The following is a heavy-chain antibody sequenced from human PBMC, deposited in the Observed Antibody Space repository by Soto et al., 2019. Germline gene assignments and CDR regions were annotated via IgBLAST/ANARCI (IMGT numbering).Heavy chain of an antibody. CDR3: GRGSRVFGYFDWLLYSGMDV. J-gene: IGHJ6*02. Sequence: PSETLSLTCTVSGGSISSYYWSWIRQPPGKGLEWIGYIYYSGSTNYNPSLKSRVTISVDTSKNQFSLKLSSVTAADTAVYYCGRGSRVFGYFDWLLYSGMDVWGQGTTVTVSS. CDR2: IYYSGST. V-gene: IGHV4-59*01. D-gene: IGHD3-9*01. CDR1: GGSISSYY.